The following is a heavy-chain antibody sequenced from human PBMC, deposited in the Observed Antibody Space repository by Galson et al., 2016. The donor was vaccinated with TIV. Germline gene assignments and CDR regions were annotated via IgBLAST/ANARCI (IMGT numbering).Heavy chain of an antibody. CDR3: ARPPYCGGDCYKYDY. CDR1: GYTFETYA. CDR2: IVAGNGKT. Sequence: SVKVSCKASGYTFETYAMHWVRQAPGQKLEWMGWIVAGNGKTKYSQKFQGRLTITRDTSASTAYMELSSLRSGDTAVYYCARPPYCGGDCYKYDYWGQGTLVTVSS. J-gene: IGHJ4*02. D-gene: IGHD2-21*01. V-gene: IGHV1-3*01.